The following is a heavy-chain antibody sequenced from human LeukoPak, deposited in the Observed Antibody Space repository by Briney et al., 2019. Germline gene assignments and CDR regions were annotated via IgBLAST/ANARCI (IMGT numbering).Heavy chain of an antibody. J-gene: IGHJ4*02. CDR1: GYTFTRYD. V-gene: IGHV1-8*03. D-gene: IGHD3/OR15-3a*01. Sequence: GASVKVSCKASGYTFTRYDNNWVRQATGQGLELMRWMNPNSGNTGYAQKFQGRVTITGHTSISTAYMELSSLRSEDTAVYYCARGPTWTGNYYYFDYWGQGTLVTVSS. CDR2: MNPNSGNT. CDR3: ARGPTWTGNYYYFDY.